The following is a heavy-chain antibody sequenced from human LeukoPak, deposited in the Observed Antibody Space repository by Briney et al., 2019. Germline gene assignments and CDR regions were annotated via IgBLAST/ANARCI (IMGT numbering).Heavy chain of an antibody. CDR2: ISSSSSYI. CDR1: GLTFSGYR. Sequence: KTGGSRRLSCAASGLTFSGYRLNWVRQAPGKGLEWVSSISSSSSYIYYADSVKGRFTISRDNAKNSLYLQMNSLRAEDTAVYYCARDLVVGRNYWGQGTLVTVSS. V-gene: IGHV3-21*01. J-gene: IGHJ4*02. D-gene: IGHD2-21*01. CDR3: ARDLVVGRNY.